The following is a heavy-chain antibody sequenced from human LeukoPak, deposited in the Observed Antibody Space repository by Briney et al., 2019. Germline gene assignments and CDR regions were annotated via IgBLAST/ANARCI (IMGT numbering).Heavy chain of an antibody. CDR2: IYHSAGS. V-gene: IGHV4-30-4*01. CDR1: GGSVTNDDYF. Sequence: SETLSLTCTVSGGSVTNDDYFWSWTREPPGEGLEWIGYIYHSAGSYYNPSLKSRVTMSIDTSRNQFSLKLSSVTAADTAVYYCARHPSGYSYGPYYFDYWGQGTLVTVSS. CDR3: ARHPSGYSYGPYYFDY. D-gene: IGHD5-18*01. J-gene: IGHJ4*02.